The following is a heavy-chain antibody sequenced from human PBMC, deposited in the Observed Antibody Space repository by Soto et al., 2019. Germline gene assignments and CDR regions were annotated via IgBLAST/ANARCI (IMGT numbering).Heavy chain of an antibody. J-gene: IGHJ4*02. D-gene: IGHD2-2*01. CDR1: GFTFSSYA. CDR2: ISGSGGST. CDR3: AKDRDIVVVPAATTDY. Sequence: EVQLLESGGGLVQPGGSLRLSCAASGFTFSSYAMSWVRQAPGKGLEWVSAISGSGGSTYYADSVKGRFTISRDNSKNTLYLQMNSLRAEDTAVSYCAKDRDIVVVPAATTDYWGQGTLVTVSS. V-gene: IGHV3-23*01.